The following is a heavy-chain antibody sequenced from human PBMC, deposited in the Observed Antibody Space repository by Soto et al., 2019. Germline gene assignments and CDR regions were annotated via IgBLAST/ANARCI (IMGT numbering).Heavy chain of an antibody. CDR3: ARSVYGDYFDY. Sequence: EVQLVESGGGLVQPGGSLRLSCAASGFTVSSNYMSWVRQAPGKGLEWVSVIYSGGSTYYADSVKGRFTISRHNSKNTLDLQMNSLRAEDTAVYYCARSVYGDYFDYWGQGTLVTVSS. CDR1: GFTVSSNY. J-gene: IGHJ4*02. D-gene: IGHD4-17*01. CDR2: IYSGGST. V-gene: IGHV3-53*04.